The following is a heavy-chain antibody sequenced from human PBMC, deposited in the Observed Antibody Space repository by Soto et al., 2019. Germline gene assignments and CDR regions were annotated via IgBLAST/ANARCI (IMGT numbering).Heavy chain of an antibody. CDR1: GFTVSSNY. Sequence: QPGGSLRLSCAASGFTVSSNYMSWVRQAPGKGLEWVSVIYSGGSTYYADSVKGRFTISRDNSKNTLYLQMNSLRAEDTAVYYCARGFGEWFYYYYMDVWGKGTTVTVSS. CDR3: ARGFGEWFYYYYMDV. V-gene: IGHV3-66*01. CDR2: IYSGGST. J-gene: IGHJ6*03. D-gene: IGHD3-10*01.